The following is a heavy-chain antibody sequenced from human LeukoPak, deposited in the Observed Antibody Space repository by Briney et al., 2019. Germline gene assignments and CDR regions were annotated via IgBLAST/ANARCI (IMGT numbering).Heavy chain of an antibody. V-gene: IGHV1-2*02. CDR2: INPNSGGT. J-gene: IGHJ3*02. Sequence: ASVKVSCKASGYTFTGYYMHWVRQAPGQGLEWMGWINPNSGGTNYAQKFQGRVTMTRDTSISTAYMELSRLRSDDTAVYYCARATSGYQPFRYAAFDIWGQGTMVTVSS. D-gene: IGHD2-2*01. CDR3: ARATSGYQPFRYAAFDI. CDR1: GYTFTGYY.